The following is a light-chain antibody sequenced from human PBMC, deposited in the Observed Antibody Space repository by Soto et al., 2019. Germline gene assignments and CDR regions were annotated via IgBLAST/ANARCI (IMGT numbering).Light chain of an antibody. V-gene: IGKV3-11*01. CDR3: QQRSNWLWT. CDR1: QSIATY. Sequence: EIVLTQSPATLSLSPGERATLSCRASQSIATYLAWYQQKPGQAPTLLIYDASNRATGIPARFSGSGSGTDFTLTISSLEAEDFAVYYCQQRSNWLWTFGQGTEVEIK. J-gene: IGKJ1*01. CDR2: DAS.